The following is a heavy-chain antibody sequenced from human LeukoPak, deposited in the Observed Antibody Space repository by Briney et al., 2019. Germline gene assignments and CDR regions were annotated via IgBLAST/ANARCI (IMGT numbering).Heavy chain of an antibody. CDR1: GFTFSSYE. D-gene: IGHD3-22*01. CDR3: AREGAGGYYYYYYYMDV. CDR2: ISSSGSTI. Sequence: EGSLRLSCAASGFTFSSYEMNWVRQAPGRGLEWVSYISSSGSTIYYADSVKGRFTISRDNAKNSLYLQMNSLRAEDTAVYYCAREGAGGYYYYYYYMDVWGKGTTVTVSS. V-gene: IGHV3-48*03. J-gene: IGHJ6*03.